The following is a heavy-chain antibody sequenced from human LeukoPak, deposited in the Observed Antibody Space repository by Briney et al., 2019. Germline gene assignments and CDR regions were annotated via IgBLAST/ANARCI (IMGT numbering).Heavy chain of an antibody. Sequence: GGSLRLSCAASGFTFSSYSMNWVRQAPGKGLEWVAVISYEGSNKYYADSVKGRFTISRDNSKNTLYLQMNSLRAEDTAVYYCARESEGVDYWGQGTLVTVSS. CDR1: GFTFSSYS. J-gene: IGHJ4*02. CDR2: ISYEGSNK. CDR3: ARESEGVDY. D-gene: IGHD1-14*01. V-gene: IGHV3-30*03.